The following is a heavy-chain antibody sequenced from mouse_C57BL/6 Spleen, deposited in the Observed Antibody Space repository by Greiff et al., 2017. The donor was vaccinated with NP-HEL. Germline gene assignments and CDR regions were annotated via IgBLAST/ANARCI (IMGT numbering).Heavy chain of an antibody. CDR2: IDPSDSYT. J-gene: IGHJ2*01. V-gene: IGHV1-50*01. CDR1: GYTFTSYW. D-gene: IGHD1-1*01. Sequence: QVQLQQPGAELVKPGASVKLSCKASGYTFTSYWTQWVKQRPGQGLEWIGEIDPSDSYTNYNQKFKGKATLTVDTSSSTAYMQLSSLTSEDSAVYYCARGVNYYGSNFDYWGQGTTLTVSS. CDR3: ARGVNYYGSNFDY.